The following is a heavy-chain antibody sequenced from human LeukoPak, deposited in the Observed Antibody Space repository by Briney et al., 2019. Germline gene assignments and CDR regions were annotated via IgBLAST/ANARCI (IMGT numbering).Heavy chain of an antibody. Sequence: SQILSLTCAISGDSVSSNSAAWNWIRQSPSRGLEWLGRTYYRSKWYNDYAVSVESRITINPDISKNQFSLQLYSVTPEDTAVYYCARDVRRVVGAWGQGTLVTVSS. CDR3: ARDVRRVVGA. D-gene: IGHD2-15*01. J-gene: IGHJ5*02. CDR1: GDSVSSNSAA. V-gene: IGHV6-1*01. CDR2: TYYRSKWYN.